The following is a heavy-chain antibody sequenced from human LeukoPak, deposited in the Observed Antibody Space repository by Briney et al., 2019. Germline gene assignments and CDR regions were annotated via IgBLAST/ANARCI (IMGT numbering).Heavy chain of an antibody. CDR2: IYTSGST. CDR3: ARGGYYDSSGTLWYFDL. J-gene: IGHJ2*01. CDR1: GGSISSYY. Sequence: KPSETLSLTCTVSGGSISSYYWSCIRQPAGKGLEWIGRIYTSGSTNYNPSLKSRVTMSVDTSKNQFSLKLSSVTAADTAVYYCARGGYYDSSGTLWYFDLWGRGTLVTVSS. D-gene: IGHD3-22*01. V-gene: IGHV4-4*07.